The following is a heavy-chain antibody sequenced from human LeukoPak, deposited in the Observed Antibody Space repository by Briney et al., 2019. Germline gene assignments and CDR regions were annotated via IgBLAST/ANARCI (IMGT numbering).Heavy chain of an antibody. V-gene: IGHV3-30*02. CDR3: AKVPPGCSTTNCYNPFDY. J-gene: IGHJ4*02. Sequence: GGSLRLSCAASGFTLSTFGMHWVRQTPGKGLEWVAYIRYGGDNKYYADSVKGRFTISRDNSKNTLYLQMNSLRTEDTAVYYCAKVPPGCSTTNCYNPFDYWGQGTLVTVSS. D-gene: IGHD2-2*02. CDR1: GFTLSTFG. CDR2: IRYGGDNK.